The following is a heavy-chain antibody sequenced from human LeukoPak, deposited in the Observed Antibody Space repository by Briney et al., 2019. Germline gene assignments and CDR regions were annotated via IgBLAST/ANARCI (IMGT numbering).Heavy chain of an antibody. Sequence: AGGSLRLSCAASGFTFSSYGMHWVRQAPGKGLEWVAVIWYDGSNKYYADSVKGRFTISRDSSKNTLYPQMNSLRSEDTAVYYCAKGGGPYHLPTDYWGQGTLVTVSS. CDR1: GFTFSSYG. CDR2: IWYDGSNK. J-gene: IGHJ4*02. V-gene: IGHV3-33*06. CDR3: AKGGGPYHLPTDY. D-gene: IGHD2-2*01.